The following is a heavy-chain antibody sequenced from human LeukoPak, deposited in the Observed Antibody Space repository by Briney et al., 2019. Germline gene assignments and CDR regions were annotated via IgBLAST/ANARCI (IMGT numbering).Heavy chain of an antibody. CDR1: GGTFSSYA. V-gene: IGHV1-69*13. D-gene: IGHD3-10*01. CDR3: VVRGVKNYYYYGMDV. J-gene: IGHJ6*02. CDR2: IIPIFGTA. Sequence: WASVTVSFTASGGTFSSYAISWVRQAPGQGLEWMGGIIPIFGTANYAQKFQGRVTVTADESTSTAYMELSSLRSEDTAVYYCVVRGVKNYYYYGMDVWGQGTTVTVSS.